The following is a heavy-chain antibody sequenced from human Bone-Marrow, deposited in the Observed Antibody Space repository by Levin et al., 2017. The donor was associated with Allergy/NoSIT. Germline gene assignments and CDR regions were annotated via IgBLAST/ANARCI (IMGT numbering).Heavy chain of an antibody. Sequence: SETLSLTCTVSGGSISSSSYYWGWIRQPPGKGLEWIGSIYYSGSTYYNPSLKSRVTISVDTSKNQFSLKLSSVTAADTAVYYCARLYGYSGYDSGHAFDSWGQGTMVTVSS. CDR3: ARLYGYSGYDSGHAFDS. CDR2: IYYSGST. J-gene: IGHJ3*02. CDR1: GGSISSSSYY. D-gene: IGHD5-12*01. V-gene: IGHV4-39*01.